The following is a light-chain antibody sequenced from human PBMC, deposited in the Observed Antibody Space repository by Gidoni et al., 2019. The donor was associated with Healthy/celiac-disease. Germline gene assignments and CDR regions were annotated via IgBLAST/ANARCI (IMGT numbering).Light chain of an antibody. CDR1: QGISSY. CDR3: QQLNSYPQT. CDR2: AAS. V-gene: IGKV1-9*01. J-gene: IGKJ1*01. Sequence: DIQLTQSPSFLSASVGDRVTITCWASQGISSYLAWYQQKPGKAPKLLIYAASTLQSGVPSRFSGSGSGTEFTLTISSLQPEDFATCYCQQLNSYPQTFGQGTKVEIK.